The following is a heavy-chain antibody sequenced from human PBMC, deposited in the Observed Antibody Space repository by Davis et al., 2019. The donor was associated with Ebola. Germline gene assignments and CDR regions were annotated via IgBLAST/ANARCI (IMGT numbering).Heavy chain of an antibody. CDR2: IWYDGSNK. Sequence: PGGSLRLSCAASGFTFSSYGMHWVRQAPGKGLEWVAVIWYDGSNKYYADSVKGRFTISRDNSKNTLYLQMNSLRAEDTAVYYCARDQSSGWFFAFDIWGQGTMVTVSS. CDR3: ARDQSSGWFFAFDI. J-gene: IGHJ3*02. CDR1: GFTFSSYG. D-gene: IGHD6-19*01. V-gene: IGHV3-33*01.